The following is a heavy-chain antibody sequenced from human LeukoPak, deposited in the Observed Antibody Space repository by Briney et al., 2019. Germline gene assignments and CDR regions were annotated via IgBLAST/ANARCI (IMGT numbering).Heavy chain of an antibody. D-gene: IGHD5-18*01. J-gene: IGHJ3*02. CDR2: IYYSGST. CDR3: ARDSGYGYIGTDAFDI. V-gene: IGHV4-59*01. CDR1: GGSISSYY. Sequence: PSETLSLTCTVSGGSISSYYWSWIRQPPGKGLEWIGYIYYSGSTNYNPSLKSRVTISVDTSKNQFSLKLSSVTAADTAVYYCARDSGYGYIGTDAFDIWGQGTMVTVSS.